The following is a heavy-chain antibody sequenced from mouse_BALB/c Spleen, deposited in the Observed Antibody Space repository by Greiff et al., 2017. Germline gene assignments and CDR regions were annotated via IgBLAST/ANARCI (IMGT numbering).Heavy chain of an antibody. CDR3: ARSTSVTSHCYFDV. CDR2: ISSGGSYT. CDR1: GFTFSSYG. Sequence: EVKLMESGGDLVKPGGSLKLSCAASGFTFSSYGMSWVRQTPDKRLEWVATISSGGSYTYYPDSVKGRFTISRDNAKNTLYLQMSSLKSEDTAIYSCARSTSVTSHCYFDVWGAGTTVTVSS. J-gene: IGHJ1*01. V-gene: IGHV5-6*01. D-gene: IGHD2-12*01.